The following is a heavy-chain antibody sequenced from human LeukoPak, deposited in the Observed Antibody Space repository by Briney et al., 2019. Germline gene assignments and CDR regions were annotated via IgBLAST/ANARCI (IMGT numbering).Heavy chain of an antibody. D-gene: IGHD3-16*01. CDR1: GGSISSYY. Sequence: SETLSLTCTVSGGSISSYYWSWIRQPPGKGLEWIGYIYYSGSTNYNPSLKSRVTISLDTSKNQFSLKLSSVTAADTAVYYCARHNRYWGMGYYFDYWGQGTLVTVSS. CDR2: IYYSGST. J-gene: IGHJ4*02. V-gene: IGHV4-59*08. CDR3: ARHNRYWGMGYYFDY.